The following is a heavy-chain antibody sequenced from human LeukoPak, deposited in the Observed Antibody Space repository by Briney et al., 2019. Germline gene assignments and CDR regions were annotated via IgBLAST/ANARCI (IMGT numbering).Heavy chain of an antibody. J-gene: IGHJ4*02. D-gene: IGHD5-24*01. CDR1: GYTFTSYG. CDR2: IIPIFGTA. CDR3: ARLSGEMATIHAGTFDY. V-gene: IGHV1-69*06. Sequence: SVKVSCKASGYTFTSYGISWVRQAPGQGLEWMGGIIPIFGTANYAQKFQGRVTITADKSTSTAYMELSSLRSEDTAVYYCARLSGEMATIHAGTFDYWGQGTLVTVSS.